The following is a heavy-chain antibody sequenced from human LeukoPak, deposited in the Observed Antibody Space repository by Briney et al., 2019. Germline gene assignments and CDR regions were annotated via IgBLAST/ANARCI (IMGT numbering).Heavy chain of an antibody. V-gene: IGHV1-2*06. Sequence: GASVKVSCKASGYTFTGYHIHWVLQAPGQGLEWMGRINPYSGDTNFAQKFQGRVTMTRDTSITTAYMDLSSLTPDDTAVYFCARDQGSLTRSWYTGYWGQGTQVTVSS. CDR1: GYTFTGYH. CDR3: ARDQGSLTRSWYTGY. D-gene: IGHD6-13*01. J-gene: IGHJ4*02. CDR2: INPYSGDT.